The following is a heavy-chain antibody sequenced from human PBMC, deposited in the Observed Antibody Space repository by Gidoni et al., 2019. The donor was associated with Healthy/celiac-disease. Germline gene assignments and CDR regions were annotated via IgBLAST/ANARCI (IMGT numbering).Heavy chain of an antibody. CDR1: GFTFSSYW. V-gene: IGHV3-7*01. CDR3: ARDFVGSGVKRTGYYYYYMDV. CDR2: IKQDGSEK. J-gene: IGHJ6*03. Sequence: EVQLVESGGGLVQPGGSLRLSCAASGFTFSSYWMSWVRQAPGKGLEWVANIKQDGSEKYYVDSVKGRFTISRDNAKNSLYLQMNSLRAEDTAVYYCARDFVGSGVKRTGYYYYYMDVWGKGTTVTVSS. D-gene: IGHD6-13*01.